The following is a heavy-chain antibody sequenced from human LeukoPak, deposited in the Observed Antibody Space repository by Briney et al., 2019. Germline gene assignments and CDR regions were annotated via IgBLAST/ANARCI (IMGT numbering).Heavy chain of an antibody. CDR3: ARDRVAATAFDY. D-gene: IGHD2-15*01. V-gene: IGHV3-33*01. CDR1: GFTFSSYG. J-gene: IGHJ4*02. CDR2: IWYDGSNK. Sequence: GGSLRLSCAASGFTFSSYGMHWVRQAPGKGLEWVAVIWYDGSNKYYADSVKGRFTISRDNSKNTLYLQMNSLRAEATAVYYCARDRVAATAFDYWGQGTLVTVSS.